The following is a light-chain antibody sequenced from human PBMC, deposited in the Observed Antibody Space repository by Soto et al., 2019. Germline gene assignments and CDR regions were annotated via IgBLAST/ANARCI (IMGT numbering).Light chain of an antibody. CDR2: KVP. CDR3: MQATRSHWT. CDR1: QSLLHSDGNTY. V-gene: IGKV2-24*01. Sequence: DIVMTQTPLSSPVTLGQAASISCRSSQSLLHSDGNTYLSWFQQRPGQPPRLLIYKVPDRFSGVRARFSGSGAGTDFTMTISRVEAEDVGIYSCMQATRSHWTFGQGTKVDIK. J-gene: IGKJ1*01.